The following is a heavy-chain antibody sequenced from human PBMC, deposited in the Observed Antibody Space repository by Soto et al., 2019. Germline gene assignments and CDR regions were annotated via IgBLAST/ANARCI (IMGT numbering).Heavy chain of an antibody. D-gene: IGHD3-3*02. Sequence: QVQLVQSGAEVKKPGSSVTVSCKASGGTFGNSAISWVRQAPGQGLEWMGGIIPIFSTPDYAQKFQGRVTIPAEESTSTAYMELTSLRSEDTAVYYCARDKDRQQLGGKYYYAIDVWGHRTTVTVSS. V-gene: IGHV1-69*12. CDR2: IIPIFSTP. J-gene: IGHJ6*02. CDR1: GGTFGNSA. CDR3: ARDKDRQQLGGKYYYAIDV.